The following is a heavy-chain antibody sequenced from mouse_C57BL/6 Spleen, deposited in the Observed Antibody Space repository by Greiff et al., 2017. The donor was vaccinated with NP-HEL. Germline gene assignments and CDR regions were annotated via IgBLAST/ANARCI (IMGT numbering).Heavy chain of an antibody. Sequence: VKLQESGAELVKPGASVKISCKASGYAFSSYWMNWVKQRPGKGLEWIGQIYPGDGDTNYNGKFKGKATLTADKSSSTAYMQLSSLTSEDSAVYFCARVYDGGYFDYWGQGTTLTVSS. CDR1: GYAFSSYW. D-gene: IGHD2-3*01. V-gene: IGHV1-80*01. CDR2: IYPGDGDT. J-gene: IGHJ2*01. CDR3: ARVYDGGYFDY.